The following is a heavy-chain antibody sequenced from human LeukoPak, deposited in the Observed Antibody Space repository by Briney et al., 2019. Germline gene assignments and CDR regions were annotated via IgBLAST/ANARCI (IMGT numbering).Heavy chain of an antibody. V-gene: IGHV1-69*13. Sequence: GASVKVSCKASGGTFSSYAIGWVRQAPGQGLEWMGGIIPIFGTANYAQKFQGRVTITADESTSTAYMELSSLRSEDTAVYYCARDPARGYSGYDWGQGTLVTVSS. CDR2: IIPIFGTA. CDR1: GGTFSSYA. CDR3: ARDPARGYSGYD. D-gene: IGHD5-12*01. J-gene: IGHJ4*02.